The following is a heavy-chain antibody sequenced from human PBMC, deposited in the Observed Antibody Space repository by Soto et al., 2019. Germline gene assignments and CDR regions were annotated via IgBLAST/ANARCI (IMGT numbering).Heavy chain of an antibody. J-gene: IGHJ3*02. D-gene: IGHD3-3*01. Sequence: QVQLVQSGAEVKKPGASVKVSCKASGYTFTSYDINWVRQATGQGLEWMGWRNPNSGNTGYAQKFQGRVTMTRNTSISTAYREPGSLSSDDTAVYYCARGDEYDFWSGYVIWGQGTMVTVSS. CDR3: ARGDEYDFWSGYVI. V-gene: IGHV1-8*01. CDR2: RNPNSGNT. CDR1: GYTFTSYD.